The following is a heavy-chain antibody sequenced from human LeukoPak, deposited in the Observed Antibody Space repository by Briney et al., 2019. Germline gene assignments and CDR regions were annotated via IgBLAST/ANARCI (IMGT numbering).Heavy chain of an antibody. V-gene: IGHV1-18*01. CDR2: ISAYNGNT. Sequence: ASVKVPCQASGFTFTNHGYSLVGQAPGPGLEWMGWISAYNGNTNYAQKLQGRVTMTTDTSTSTAYMELRSLRSDDTAVYYCARVSTVTLLDVWGKGTTVTVSS. J-gene: IGHJ6*04. D-gene: IGHD4-17*01. CDR3: ARVSTVTLLDV. CDR1: GFTFTNHG.